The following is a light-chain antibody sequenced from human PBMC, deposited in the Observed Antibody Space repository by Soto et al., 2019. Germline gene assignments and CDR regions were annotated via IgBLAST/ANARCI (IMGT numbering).Light chain of an antibody. CDR1: QSISSY. CDR2: DAS. Sequence: DIQMTQSPSSLSASVGDRVTIACRASQSISSYLNWYQQTPGKAPKLLIYDASTLESGVPSRFSGSGSGTEFTLTISSLLPDDFATYYCQQFRGTFGQGTKVDIK. J-gene: IGKJ1*01. CDR3: QQFRGT. V-gene: IGKV1-39*01.